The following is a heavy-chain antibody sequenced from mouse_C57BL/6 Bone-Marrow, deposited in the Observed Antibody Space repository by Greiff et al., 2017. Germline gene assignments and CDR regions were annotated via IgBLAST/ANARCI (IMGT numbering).Heavy chain of an antibody. CDR1: GFTFSDYG. D-gene: IGHD2-2*01. CDR3: ARRLVFDD. Sequence: EVQLQESGGGLVKPGGSLKLSCAASGFTFSDYGMHWVRQAPEKRLEWVAYISRGSSTIYYADKVKGRVTISRDKDKNTLFLQMTSLRSEDTAMYYCARRLVFDDWGQGTTLTVSS. CDR2: ISRGSSTI. J-gene: IGHJ2*01. V-gene: IGHV5-17*01.